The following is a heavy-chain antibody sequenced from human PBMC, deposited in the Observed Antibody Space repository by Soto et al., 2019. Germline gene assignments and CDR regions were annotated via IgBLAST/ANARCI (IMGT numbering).Heavy chain of an antibody. V-gene: IGHV3-23*01. CDR1: GFTFSNYA. CDR2: ITGSGCGT. CDR3: ARRPLTAAGFDY. D-gene: IGHD6-13*01. Sequence: EVQLLESGGGLVQPGGSLRLSCAASGFTFSNYAMTWVRQAPGKGLEWVSVITGSGCGTYFVDSVKGRFTISRDNSKNTVYLQMNSLRAEDTAVYYCARRPLTAAGFDYWGQGTLVTVSS. J-gene: IGHJ4*02.